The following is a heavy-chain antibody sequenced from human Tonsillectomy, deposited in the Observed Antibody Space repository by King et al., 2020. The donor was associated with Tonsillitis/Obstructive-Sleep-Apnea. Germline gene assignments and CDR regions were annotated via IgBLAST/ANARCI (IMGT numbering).Heavy chain of an antibody. CDR2: MSFDGTNE. J-gene: IGHJ3*01. CDR1: NFHFSAHA. CDR3: ARGKYSNYGHSAFDL. D-gene: IGHD4-11*01. V-gene: IGHV3-30*01. Sequence: VQLVESGGGVVQPGRSLRLSCAASNFHFSAHAMHWVRQAPGKGLEWVALMSFDGTNENYADSVKGRFTISRDNFKNTLFLQMNSLRVEDTAVYFCARGKYSNYGHSAFDLWGPGTMVTVSS.